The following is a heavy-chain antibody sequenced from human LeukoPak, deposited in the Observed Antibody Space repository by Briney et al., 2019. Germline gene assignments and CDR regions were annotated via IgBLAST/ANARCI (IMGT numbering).Heavy chain of an antibody. CDR3: ARAGKYGSGSYYR. J-gene: IGHJ4*02. CDR2: ISSSSSYT. Sequence: PGGSLRLSRAASGFTFSDYYMSWIRQAPGKGLEWVSYISSSSSYTNYADSVKGRFTISRDNAKNSLYLQMNSLRAEDTAVYYCARAGKYGSGSYYRWGQGTLVTVSS. V-gene: IGHV3-11*05. CDR1: GFTFSDYY. D-gene: IGHD3-10*01.